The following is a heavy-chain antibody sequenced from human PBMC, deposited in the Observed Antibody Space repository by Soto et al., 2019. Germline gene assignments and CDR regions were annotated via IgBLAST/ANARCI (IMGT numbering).Heavy chain of an antibody. CDR2: ISSNGGST. Sequence: PGGSLRLSCSASGFTFSSYAMHWVRQAPGKGLEYVSAISSNGGSTYYADSVKGRFTISRDNSKNTLYLQMSSLRAEDTAVYYCVKKSKGGSSSWPYFDYWGQGTLVTVSS. V-gene: IGHV3-64D*08. J-gene: IGHJ4*02. CDR1: GFTFSSYA. D-gene: IGHD6-13*01. CDR3: VKKSKGGSSSWPYFDY.